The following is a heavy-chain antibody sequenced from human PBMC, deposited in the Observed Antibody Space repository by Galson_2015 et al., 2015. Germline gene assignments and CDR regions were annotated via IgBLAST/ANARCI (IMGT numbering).Heavy chain of an antibody. J-gene: IGHJ4*02. Sequence: TLSLTCTVSGGSISSGDSYWRWVRQPPGKGLEWIGYIYYSGSTYYNPSLKSRFIISLDTSKNQFSLRLSSVAAADTAVYYCARYKARGLDYWGQGTLVTVSS. D-gene: IGHD1-1*01. CDR2: IYYSGST. CDR3: ARYKARGLDY. CDR1: GGSISSGDSY. V-gene: IGHV4-30-4*01.